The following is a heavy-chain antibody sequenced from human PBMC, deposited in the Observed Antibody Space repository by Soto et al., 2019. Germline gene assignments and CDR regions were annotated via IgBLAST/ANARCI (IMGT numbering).Heavy chain of an antibody. J-gene: IGHJ5*02. CDR3: ARDLRGRGSGRFDP. CDR1: GGSISSGVYY. CDR2: IYYSGSGST. V-gene: IGHV4-31*03. D-gene: IGHD3-10*01. Sequence: SETLSLTCTVSGGSISSGVYYWSWIRQHPGKGLEWIGYIYYSGSGSTYYNPSLKSRVTISVDTSKNQFSLKLSSVTAADTAVYYCARDLRGRGSGRFDPWGQGTLVTVSS.